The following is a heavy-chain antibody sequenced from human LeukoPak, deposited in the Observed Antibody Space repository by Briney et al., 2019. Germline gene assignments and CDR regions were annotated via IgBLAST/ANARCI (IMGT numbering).Heavy chain of an antibody. D-gene: IGHD2-2*01. V-gene: IGHV4-61*08. CDR3: ARGLGCSSTSCYHWFDP. J-gene: IGHJ5*02. Sequence: PSETLSLTCAVSGGSISSGGYSWSWIRQPPGKGLEWIGYIYYSGSTNYNPSLKSRVTISVGTSKNQFSLKLSSVTAADTAVYYCARGLGCSSTSCYHWFDPWGQGTLVTVSS. CDR1: GGSISSGGYS. CDR2: IYYSGST.